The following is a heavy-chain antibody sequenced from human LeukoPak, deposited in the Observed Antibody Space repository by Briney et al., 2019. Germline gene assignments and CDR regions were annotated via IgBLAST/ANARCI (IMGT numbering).Heavy chain of an antibody. V-gene: IGHV5-51*01. D-gene: IGHD3-3*01. CDR1: GYSFTSYW. CDR3: ARRVDTISGVVIQGPDAFDI. Sequence: GESLKISCKGSGYSFTSYWIGWVRPMPGKGLEWMGIIYPGDSDTRYSPSFQGQVTISADKSISTAYLQWSSLKASDTAMYYCARRVDTISGVVIQGPDAFDIWGQGTMVTVSS. J-gene: IGHJ3*02. CDR2: IYPGDSDT.